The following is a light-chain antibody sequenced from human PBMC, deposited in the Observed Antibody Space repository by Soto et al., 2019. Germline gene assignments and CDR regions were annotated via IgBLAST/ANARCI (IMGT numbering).Light chain of an antibody. CDR1: SSNIGRTP. V-gene: IGLV1-44*01. Sequence: QSVLTQPPSASGTPGQRVTISCSGTSSNIGRTPVNWYQQLPGTAPKLLIYSNNQRPSGVPDRFSGSKSGTSASLAINGLQSDDEADYYCATWDYSLNGGVFGGGTKLTVL. J-gene: IGLJ3*02. CDR3: ATWDYSLNGGV. CDR2: SNN.